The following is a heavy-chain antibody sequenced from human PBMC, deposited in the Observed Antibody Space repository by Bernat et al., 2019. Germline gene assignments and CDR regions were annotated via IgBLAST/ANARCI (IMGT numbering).Heavy chain of an antibody. CDR1: GASISSSSYY. V-gene: IGHV4-39*01. CDR2: IYYSGST. Sequence: QLQLQESGPGLVKPSEILSLTCTVSGASISSSSYYLGWIRQPPGKGLEWIGSIYYSGSTYYNPSLKTRFTISLYTSMNQFCLKLSSVTAADTAMYYCARHLAYCSGGSCFPGYYYYYMDVGGKGTTVTVSS. D-gene: IGHD2-15*01. J-gene: IGHJ6*03. CDR3: ARHLAYCSGGSCFPGYYYYYMDV.